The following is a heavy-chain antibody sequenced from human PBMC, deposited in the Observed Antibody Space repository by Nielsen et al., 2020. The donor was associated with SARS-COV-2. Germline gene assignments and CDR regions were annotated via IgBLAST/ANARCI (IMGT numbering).Heavy chain of an antibody. CDR2: IGTAGDT. CDR3: ARGDYGPYYYYGMDV. Sequence: GESLKISCAASGFTFSSYGMHWVRQATGRGLEWVSAIGTAGDTYYPGSVKGRFTISRENAKNSLYLQMNSLRAGDTAVYYCARGDYGPYYYYGMDVWGQGTTVTVSS. D-gene: IGHD4/OR15-4a*01. J-gene: IGHJ6*02. CDR1: GFTFSSYG. V-gene: IGHV3-13*01.